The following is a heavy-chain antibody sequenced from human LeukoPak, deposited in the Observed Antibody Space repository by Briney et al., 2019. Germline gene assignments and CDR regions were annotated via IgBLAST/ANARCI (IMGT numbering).Heavy chain of an antibody. D-gene: IGHD5-24*01. V-gene: IGHV4-59*08. CDR1: VSGDSTVSGGSMTTYY. CDR3: ARRVATKPKYFFDS. CDR2: VYYSGVT. Sequence: SETLSLTCTVSGDSTVSGGSMTTYYWTWLRQPPGKALEWIGFVYYSGVTMYNPSLESRVTISLDASKNQFSLKLSSVTAADTAMYYCARRVATKPKYFFDSWGQGTLVTVSS. J-gene: IGHJ4*02.